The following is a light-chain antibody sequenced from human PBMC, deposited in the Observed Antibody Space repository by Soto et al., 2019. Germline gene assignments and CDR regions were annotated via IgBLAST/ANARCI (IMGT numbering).Light chain of an antibody. CDR1: SSDFGGYDY. Sequence: QSVLTQPASVSGSPGQWITISCTGTSSDFGGYDYVSWYQQHPGKAPKLMIYDVSNRPSGISNRFSASKSGNTASLTISGLQAEDEADYYCSSYTSSSTLRVFGTGTK. J-gene: IGLJ1*01. V-gene: IGLV2-14*01. CDR2: DVS. CDR3: SSYTSSSTLRV.